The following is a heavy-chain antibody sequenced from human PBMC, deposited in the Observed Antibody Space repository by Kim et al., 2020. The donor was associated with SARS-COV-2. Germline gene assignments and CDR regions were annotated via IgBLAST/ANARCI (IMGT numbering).Heavy chain of an antibody. J-gene: IGHJ3*01. Sequence: GGSLRLSCAAYGFIFSAYTMHWVRQAPGRGLQWVASVSSGSHYLYYADSVRGRFTISRDNAKNSLYLQMNSLRAEDTAVYYCANDVIGATLAFDLWGQGT. CDR3: ANDVIGATLAFDL. CDR2: VSSGSHYL. CDR1: GFIFSAYT. V-gene: IGHV3-21*06. D-gene: IGHD1-26*01.